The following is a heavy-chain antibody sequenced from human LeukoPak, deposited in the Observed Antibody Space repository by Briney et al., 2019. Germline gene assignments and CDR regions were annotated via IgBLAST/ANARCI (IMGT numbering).Heavy chain of an antibody. CDR1: GYTFTGYY. D-gene: IGHD5-18*01. V-gene: IGHV1-2*03. Sequence: LEASVKVSCKASGYTFTGYYMRWVRQAPGQGLEWMGWINPNSGGTNYAQKFQGRVTMTRDTSISTAYMELSRLRSDDTAVYYCARIRLGGQDKSGYSYGYAFDYWGQGTLVTVSS. CDR2: INPNSGGT. J-gene: IGHJ4*02. CDR3: ARIRLGGQDKSGYSYGYAFDY.